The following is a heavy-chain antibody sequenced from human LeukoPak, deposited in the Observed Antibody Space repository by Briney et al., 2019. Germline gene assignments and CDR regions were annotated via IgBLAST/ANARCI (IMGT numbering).Heavy chain of an antibody. CDR3: AREGIAVAGTRWGYFDL. V-gene: IGHV3-11*05. Sequence: PGGSLRLSCAASGFTFSDYYMSWIRQAPGKGLEWVSYISSSSSYTNCADSVKGRFTISRDNAKNSLYLQMNSLRAEDTAVYYCAREGIAVAGTRWGYFDLWGRGTLVTVSS. D-gene: IGHD6-19*01. J-gene: IGHJ2*01. CDR2: ISSSSSYT. CDR1: GFTFSDYY.